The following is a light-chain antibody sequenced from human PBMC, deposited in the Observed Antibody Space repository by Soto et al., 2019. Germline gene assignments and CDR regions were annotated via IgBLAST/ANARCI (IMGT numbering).Light chain of an antibody. Sequence: DIQMTQSPSTLSASVGDRVTITCRASQSISSWLAWYQQKPGKAPKLLIYDASSLESGVPSRFSGSGSGTEFTLTISSLQPDDFETYYCQQYGFFGPGTKVDIK. CDR3: QQYGF. J-gene: IGKJ3*01. CDR1: QSISSW. V-gene: IGKV1-5*01. CDR2: DAS.